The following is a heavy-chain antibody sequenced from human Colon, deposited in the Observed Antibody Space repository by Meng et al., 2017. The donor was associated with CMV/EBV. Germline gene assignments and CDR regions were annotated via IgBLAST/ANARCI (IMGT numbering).Heavy chain of an antibody. CDR1: GYPFSDYN. D-gene: IGHD1-26*01. J-gene: IGHJ4*02. Sequence: QVQLVQSGAEVKQPGASVKVSCKPSGYPFSDYNRHWVGQAPGQGLEWMGWINSNSGATDYAQKFQGRFTMTRDTSITTVYMELSSLRSDDTAVYYCARDPSGSRVPFDYWGQGSLVTVSS. V-gene: IGHV1-2*02. CDR2: INSNSGAT. CDR3: ARDPSGSRVPFDY.